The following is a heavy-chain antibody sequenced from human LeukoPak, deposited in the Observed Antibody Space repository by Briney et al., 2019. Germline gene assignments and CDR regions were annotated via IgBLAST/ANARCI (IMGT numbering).Heavy chain of an antibody. CDR2: ISYDGSNK. CDR3: ARTYRWYSSGPGRSWFDP. V-gene: IGHV3-30-3*01. D-gene: IGHD6-19*01. J-gene: IGHJ5*02. Sequence: PGGSLRLSCAASGFTFSSYAMHWVRQAPGKGLEWVAVISYDGSNKYYADSVKGRFTISRDNSKNTLYLQMNSLRAEDTAVYYCARTYRWYSSGPGRSWFDPWGQGTLVTVSS. CDR1: GFTFSSYA.